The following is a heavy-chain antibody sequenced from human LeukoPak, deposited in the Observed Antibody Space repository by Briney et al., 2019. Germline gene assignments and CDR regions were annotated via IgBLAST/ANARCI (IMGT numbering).Heavy chain of an antibody. J-gene: IGHJ4*02. D-gene: IGHD2-15*01. CDR1: GFTFSNYV. CDR3: ARAHCSGGTCPRGY. V-gene: IGHV3-23*01. Sequence: GGSLRLSCAASGFTFSNYVMSWVRQAPGRGLESVSAISGSGSNTYYADSVKGRFTISRDNSKNTLYLQMNSLRAEDTAVYFCARAHCSGGTCPRGYWGQGTLVTVSS. CDR2: ISGSGSNT.